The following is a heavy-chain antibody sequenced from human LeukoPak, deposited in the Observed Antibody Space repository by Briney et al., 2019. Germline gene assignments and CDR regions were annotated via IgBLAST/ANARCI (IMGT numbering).Heavy chain of an antibody. J-gene: IGHJ4*02. CDR2: VTDRSTYT. Sequence: PGGSLRLSCAASGFTFSNYAMNWVRQAPGKGLEWVSSVTDRSTYTYYADSVKGRFTISRDDSKNTVYPQMNSLRADDTAIYYCAKWYFSSSTRSFDYWGQGILVTVSS. CDR1: GFTFSNYA. CDR3: AKWYFSSSTRSFDY. V-gene: IGHV3-23*01. D-gene: IGHD6-6*01.